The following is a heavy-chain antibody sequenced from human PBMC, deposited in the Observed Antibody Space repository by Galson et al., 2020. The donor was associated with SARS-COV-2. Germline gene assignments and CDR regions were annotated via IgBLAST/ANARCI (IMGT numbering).Heavy chain of an antibody. V-gene: IGHV3-48*03. CDR3: ARVYRITMIVEAFDY. Sequence: GESLKISCAASGFTFSSYEMNWVRQAPGKGLEWVSYISSSGSTIYYADSVKGRFTISRDNAKNSLYLQMNSLRAEDTAVYYCARVYRITMIVEAFDYWGQGTLVTVSS. CDR2: ISSSGSTI. CDR1: GFTFSSYE. J-gene: IGHJ4*02. D-gene: IGHD3-22*01.